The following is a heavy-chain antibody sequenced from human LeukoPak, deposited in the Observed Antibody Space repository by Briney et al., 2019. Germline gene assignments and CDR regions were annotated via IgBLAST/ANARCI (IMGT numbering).Heavy chain of an antibody. CDR3: ARGPGHSSSSYHHYLLY. Sequence: NPSETLSLTCTVCGGFMSSYHGSWPRQPAGKGLEWIGRIYTSGSTNYNPSLKSRVTISVDKSKNQFSLKLSSVTAADTAVYYCARGPGHSSSSYHHYLLYWGQGTLVTVSS. J-gene: IGHJ4*02. CDR1: GGFMSSYH. CDR2: IYTSGST. D-gene: IGHD2-15*01. V-gene: IGHV4-4*07.